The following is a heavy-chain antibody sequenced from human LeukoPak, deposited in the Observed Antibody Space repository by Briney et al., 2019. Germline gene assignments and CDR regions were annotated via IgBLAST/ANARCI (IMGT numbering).Heavy chain of an antibody. V-gene: IGHV3-21*01. D-gene: IGHD1-26*01. CDR1: GFTFSRYS. Sequence: GGSLRLSCVASGFTFSRYSMNWVRQAQEKGLEWVSSMSSSSGLIYYGDSVKGRFTVSRDNAKRSLYLQMNSPRAHDTAVYYCAREFDGSASGAGYWGEGTLVTVSS. CDR3: AREFDGSASGAGY. J-gene: IGHJ4*02. CDR2: MSSSSGLI.